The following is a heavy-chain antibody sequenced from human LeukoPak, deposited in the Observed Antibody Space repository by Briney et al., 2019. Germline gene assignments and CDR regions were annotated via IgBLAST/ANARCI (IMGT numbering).Heavy chain of an antibody. D-gene: IGHD3-10*01. Sequence: SETLSLTCAVYGGSFSGYYWSWIRQPPGKGLEWIGEINHSGSTNYNPSLKSRVTISVDTSKNQFSLKLSSVTAADTAVYYCARVGGILAPEPRGVNRVRHKRFDPWGQGTLVTVSS. CDR3: ARVGGILAPEPRGVNRVRHKRFDP. CDR1: GGSFSGYY. CDR2: INHSGST. J-gene: IGHJ5*02. V-gene: IGHV4-34*01.